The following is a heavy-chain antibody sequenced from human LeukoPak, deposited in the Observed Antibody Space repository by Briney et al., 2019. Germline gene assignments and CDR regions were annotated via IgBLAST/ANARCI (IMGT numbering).Heavy chain of an antibody. CDR2: IYYSGST. V-gene: IGHV4-59*01. CDR1: GGSINSYY. J-gene: IGHJ3*02. Sequence: SSETLSLTCTVSGGSINSYYRSWIRQPPGKGLEWIGYIYYSGSTNYNPSLKSRVTISVDTSKNQFSLKLSSVTAADTAVYYCARDLRLVRGVRSAFDIWGQGTMVTVSS. CDR3: ARDLRLVRGVRSAFDI. D-gene: IGHD3-10*01.